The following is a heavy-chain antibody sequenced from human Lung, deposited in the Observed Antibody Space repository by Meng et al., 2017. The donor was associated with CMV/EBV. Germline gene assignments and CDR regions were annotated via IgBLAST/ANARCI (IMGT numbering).Heavy chain of an antibody. CDR1: SLSTNGVG. CDR2: IYWDDYK. Sequence: SLSTNGVGVGLIRQPPGKALEWLALIYWDDYKRYSPSLKSRLTITKDTSKNQVVLTMTNMDPVDTATYYCARRPSSYYDSSGYFLADYWGQGTLVTVSS. CDR3: ARRPSSYYDSSGYFLADY. V-gene: IGHV2-5*02. J-gene: IGHJ4*02. D-gene: IGHD3-22*01.